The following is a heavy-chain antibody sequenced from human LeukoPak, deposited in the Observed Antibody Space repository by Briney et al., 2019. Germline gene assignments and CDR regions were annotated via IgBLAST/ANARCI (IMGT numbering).Heavy chain of an antibody. V-gene: IGHV1-8*02. CDR1: GYTFTGFF. CDR2: MNPNSGNT. CDR3: ARGNFFDY. Sequence: GASVKVSCKASGYTFTGFFIHWVRQAPGQGLEWMGWMNPNSGNTGYAQKFQGRVTMTRNTSISTAYMELSSLRSEDTAVYYCARGNFFDYWGQGTLVTVSS. J-gene: IGHJ4*02.